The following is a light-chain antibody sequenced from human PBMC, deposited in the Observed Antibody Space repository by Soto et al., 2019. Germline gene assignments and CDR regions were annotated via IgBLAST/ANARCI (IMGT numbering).Light chain of an antibody. J-gene: IGLJ2*01. Sequence: QSALTQPASVSGSPGQSITISCTGTSSDVGSYNLVSWYQQHPGKVPKLMTFEVNKRPSGVSNRFSGSKSGNTASLTISGLQADDEADYYCCSYAGTTTFVVFGGGTKVTVL. CDR2: EVN. CDR1: SSDVGSYNL. CDR3: CSYAGTTTFVV. V-gene: IGLV2-23*02.